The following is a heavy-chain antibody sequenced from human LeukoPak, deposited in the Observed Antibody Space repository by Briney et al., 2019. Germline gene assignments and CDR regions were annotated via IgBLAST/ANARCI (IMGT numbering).Heavy chain of an antibody. D-gene: IGHD5-12*01. J-gene: IGHJ4*02. Sequence: HPGGSLRLSCAASGFTFSSFWMTWVRQAPGKGLEWVANINQDGSEKYYVDSVKGRFTISRDNAKNSVYLQMSSLRAEDTAVYYCARDGGVSGYDLLDYWGQGTLVTVSS. CDR1: GFTFSSFW. CDR3: ARDGGVSGYDLLDY. CDR2: INQDGSEK. V-gene: IGHV3-7*01.